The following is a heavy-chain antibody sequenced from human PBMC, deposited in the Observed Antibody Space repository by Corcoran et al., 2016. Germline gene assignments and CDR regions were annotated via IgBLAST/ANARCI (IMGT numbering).Heavy chain of an antibody. CDR2: IYPRGNT. CDR3: ARDDSGGRIQD. Sequence: QVLLQESGPGRVKPSQTLSLICTISGGSISSGGYYWSWIRQHPVKGLEWIGYIYPRGNTNYNPSLQGRLTISLDTSPSKFSLKLSSVTDADTAVDDCARDDSGGRIQDGGQGSLVTGSS. J-gene: IGHJ4*02. D-gene: IGHD2-15*01. CDR1: GGSISSGGYY. V-gene: IGHV4-31*03.